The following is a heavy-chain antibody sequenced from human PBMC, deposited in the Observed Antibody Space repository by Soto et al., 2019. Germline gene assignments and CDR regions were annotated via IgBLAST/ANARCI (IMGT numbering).Heavy chain of an antibody. CDR1: GGTFSSYA. Sequence: SVKVSCKASGGTFSSYAISWVRQAPGQGLEWMGGIIPIFGTANYAQKFQGRVTITADESTSTAYMELSSLRSEDTAVYYCARGRSSNYDILTGYYNWFDPWGQGTLVTVS. J-gene: IGHJ5*02. CDR3: ARGRSSNYDILTGYYNWFDP. CDR2: IIPIFGTA. D-gene: IGHD3-9*01. V-gene: IGHV1-69*13.